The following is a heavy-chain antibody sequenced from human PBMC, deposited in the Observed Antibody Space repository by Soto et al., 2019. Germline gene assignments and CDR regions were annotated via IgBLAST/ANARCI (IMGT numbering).Heavy chain of an antibody. D-gene: IGHD2-21*02. CDR1: GGTFSSYA. Sequence: ASVKVSCKASGGTFSSYAISWVRQAPGQGLEWMGGIIPIFGIANYAQKFQGRVTITADKSTSTAYMELSSLRSEDTAVYYCARGPLIVVVTANYYYMDVWGKGTTVTVSS. CDR3: ARGPLIVVVTANYYYMDV. J-gene: IGHJ6*03. CDR2: IIPIFGIA. V-gene: IGHV1-69*10.